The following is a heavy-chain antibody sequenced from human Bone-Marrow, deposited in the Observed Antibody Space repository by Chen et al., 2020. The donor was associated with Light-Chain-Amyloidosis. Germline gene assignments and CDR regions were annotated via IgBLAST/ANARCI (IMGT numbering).Heavy chain of an antibody. CDR2: IYPGDSDA. CDR3: ARLREGYNFDY. V-gene: IGHV5-51*01. CDR1: GYSFPNYW. J-gene: IGHJ4*02. D-gene: IGHD5-12*01. Sequence: EVQLEQSGPEVKKPGESLKISCKGSGYSFPNYWIGWVRQMPGKGLEWMGVIYPGDSDARYSPFFAGQVTISADKSITTAYLQWRSLKASDTAMYYCARLREGYNFDYWGQGTLVTVSS.